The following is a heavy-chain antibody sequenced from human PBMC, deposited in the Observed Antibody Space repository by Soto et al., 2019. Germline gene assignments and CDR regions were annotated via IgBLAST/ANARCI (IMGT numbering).Heavy chain of an antibody. V-gene: IGHV4-4*07. CDR1: GGSISSYY. D-gene: IGHD3-22*01. J-gene: IGHJ3*02. Sequence: QVQLQESGPGLVKPSETLSLTCTVSGGSISSYYWSWIRQPAGKGLEWIGRIYTSGSTNYNPSLKSRVTMSVDTSKNQFSLKLSSVTAADTAVYYCARDGPYYYDSSGYYRDAFDIWGQGTMVTVSS. CDR3: ARDGPYYYDSSGYYRDAFDI. CDR2: IYTSGST.